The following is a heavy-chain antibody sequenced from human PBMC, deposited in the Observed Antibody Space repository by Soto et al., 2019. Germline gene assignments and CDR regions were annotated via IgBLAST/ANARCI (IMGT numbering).Heavy chain of an antibody. CDR1: GYTFTSYD. V-gene: IGHV1-8*01. CDR2: MNPNSGNT. J-gene: IGHJ6*02. D-gene: IGHD1-1*01. CDR3: ARERTGTTSMDN. Sequence: QVQLVQSGAEVKKPGASVKVSCKASGYTFTSYDINWVRQATGNGLEWMGWMNPNSGNTGYAQKFRGRVTMTRNTSISTAYMELSSLRSEDTAVYYCARERTGTTSMDNWGQGTTVTVSS.